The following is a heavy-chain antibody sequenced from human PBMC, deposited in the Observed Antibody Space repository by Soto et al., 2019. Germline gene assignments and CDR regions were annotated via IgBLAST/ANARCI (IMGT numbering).Heavy chain of an antibody. Sequence: ASVKVSCKASGYTFTSYDINWVRQAAGQGLEWMGWMNPSSANTGYAQKFQGRVTMTRDTSRSTAYMELTNLRSEDTAMYYCARVEATPSPNWFDPWGQGTLVTVSS. CDR2: MNPSSANT. J-gene: IGHJ5*02. V-gene: IGHV1-8*01. CDR3: ARVEATPSPNWFDP. CDR1: GYTFTSYD.